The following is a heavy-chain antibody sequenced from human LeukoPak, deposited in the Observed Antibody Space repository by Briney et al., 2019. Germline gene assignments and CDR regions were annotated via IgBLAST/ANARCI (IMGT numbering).Heavy chain of an antibody. D-gene: IGHD6-19*01. V-gene: IGHV3-7*03. J-gene: IGHJ4*02. CDR3: ARLGPASSGWPESFDY. CDR2: IKRDGSEK. CDR1: GFTFSSYA. Sequence: GGSLRLSCAASGFTFSSYAMNWVRQAPGRGLEWVANIKRDGSEKYYVDSVKGRFTISRDNAKNSLDLQMNSLRVEDTAVYYCARLGPASSGWPESFDYWGQGTLVTVSS.